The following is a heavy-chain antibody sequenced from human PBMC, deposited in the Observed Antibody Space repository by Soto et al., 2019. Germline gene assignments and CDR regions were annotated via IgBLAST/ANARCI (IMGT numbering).Heavy chain of an antibody. D-gene: IGHD3-3*02. CDR3: ARGFSIDWYTYYFDY. J-gene: IGHJ4*02. CDR1: GASISGYH. V-gene: IGHV4-59*08. CDR2: ISYSGST. Sequence: SETLSLTCTVSGASISGYHWSWIRQPPGKGLECLGYISYSGSTNYNPSLKSRVTMSIDTSKNQFSLKLNSVTAADTAVYYCARGFSIDWYTYYFDYWGQGPLVTSLL.